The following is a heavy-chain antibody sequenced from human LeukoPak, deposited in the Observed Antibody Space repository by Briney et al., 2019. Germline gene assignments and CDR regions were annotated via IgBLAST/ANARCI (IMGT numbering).Heavy chain of an antibody. V-gene: IGHV4-39*02. J-gene: IGHJ4*02. CDR2: IYYSGST. D-gene: IGHD5-18*01. CDR1: GGSFSSSSYY. Sequence: SETLSLTCTVSGGSFSSSSYYWGWIRQPPGKGLEWIGSIYYSGSTYYNPSLKSRVTISVDTSKNQFSLKLSSVPAADTGVYYCARDSAMASDYWGQGTLVTVSS. CDR3: ARDSAMASDY.